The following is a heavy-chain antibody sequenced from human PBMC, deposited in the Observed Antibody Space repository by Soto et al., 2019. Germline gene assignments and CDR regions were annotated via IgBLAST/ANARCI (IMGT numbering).Heavy chain of an antibody. D-gene: IGHD3-16*01. CDR2: ILYDGSDK. J-gene: IGHJ6*02. Sequence: QVQLVESGGGVVQPGTSLRLSCAASGFTFGNYGMHWFRQPPGKGLEWISSILYDGSDKYYADSVKGRFTISRDGSKNKLYLQMDSLRPEDTAVYYCAKWGEVSHNPGGNYYYGMDVWGQGTTVTVSS. CDR3: AKWGEVSHNPGGNYYYGMDV. V-gene: IGHV3-30*18. CDR1: GFTFGNYG.